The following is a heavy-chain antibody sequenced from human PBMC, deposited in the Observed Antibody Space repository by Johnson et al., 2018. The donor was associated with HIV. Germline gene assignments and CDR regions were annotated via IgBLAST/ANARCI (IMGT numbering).Heavy chain of an antibody. CDR1: GFTVSRNY. CDR3: ARAPGYRRAFDI. CDR2: IYSGGST. V-gene: IGHV3-66*01. J-gene: IGHJ3*02. Sequence: VQLVESGGGLVQRGGSLRLSCAGSGFTVSRNYMSWVRQAPGKGLEWVSIIYSGGSTYYADSVKGRFSISRDNSKNTLYLEINSLRAEDTAVYYCARAPGYRRAFDILGQGTMVTVSS. D-gene: IGHD5-18*01.